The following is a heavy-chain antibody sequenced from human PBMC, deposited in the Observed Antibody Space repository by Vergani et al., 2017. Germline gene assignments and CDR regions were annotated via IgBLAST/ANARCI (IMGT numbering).Heavy chain of an antibody. CDR2: INPSGGST. CDR1: GYPFTSNY. V-gene: IGHV1-46*03. Sequence: QVQLVQSGAEVKKPGASVKVSCKASGYPFTSNYMHWVRQAPGQGLEWRGIINPSGGSTSYAQKFQGRVTMTRDTSTSTGYMGLSSLRSEDTAVYYCARASHSRAVDYWGEGTLVTVSS. D-gene: IGHD6-13*01. CDR3: ARASHSRAVDY. J-gene: IGHJ4*02.